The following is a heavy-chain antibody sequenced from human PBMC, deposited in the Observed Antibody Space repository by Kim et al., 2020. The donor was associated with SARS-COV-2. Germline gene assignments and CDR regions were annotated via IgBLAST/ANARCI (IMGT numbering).Heavy chain of an antibody. J-gene: IGHJ3*02. CDR3: AGLGIAVAGYLDAFDI. CDR2: IYYSGST. D-gene: IGHD6-19*01. CDR1: GGSISSYY. Sequence: SETLSLTCTVSGGSISSYYWSWIRQPPGKGLEWIGYIYYSGSTNYNPSLKSRVTISVDTSKNQFSLKLRSVTAADTAVYYCAGLGIAVAGYLDAFDIWGQGTMVTVSS. V-gene: IGHV4-59*08.